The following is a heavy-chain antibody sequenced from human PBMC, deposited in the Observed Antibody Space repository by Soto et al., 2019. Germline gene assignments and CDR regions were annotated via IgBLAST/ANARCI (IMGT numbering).Heavy chain of an antibody. J-gene: IGHJ6*02. D-gene: IGHD2-15*01. V-gene: IGHV4-39*01. Sequence: PSETLSLTCTVSDGSISSTDHYWGWVRQPPGKGLEWLGSIYFAGSTFHNPALKSRATISVDTSRNQFSLRLTTVTASDAAVYYCARLVFHCLRGSCDDYSFYGLDVWGQGTTVTVSS. CDR1: DGSISSTDHY. CDR2: IYFAGST. CDR3: ARLVFHCLRGSCDDYSFYGLDV.